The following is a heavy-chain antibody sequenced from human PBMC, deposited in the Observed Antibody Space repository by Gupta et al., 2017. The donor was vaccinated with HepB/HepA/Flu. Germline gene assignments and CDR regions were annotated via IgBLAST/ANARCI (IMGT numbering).Heavy chain of an antibody. Sequence: QVQLQQWGAGRLKPSETLSLTCAVYGGSFSGYYWSWIRQPPGKGLEWSGEINNSGSINYNPTRKSGVTISVETAKKQVSTKLCSVAGGVTPVYYYTRHAQSNGNPVFDIGCQGTIVTVCS. J-gene: IGHJ4*02. D-gene: IGHD5-18*01. CDR2: INNSGSI. CDR3: TRHAQSNGNPVFDI. V-gene: IGHV4-34*01. CDR1: GGSFSGYY.